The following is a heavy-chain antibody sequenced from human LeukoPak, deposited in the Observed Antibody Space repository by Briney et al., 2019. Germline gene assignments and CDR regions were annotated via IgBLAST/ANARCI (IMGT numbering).Heavy chain of an antibody. D-gene: IGHD6-13*01. CDR3: ARKRGIAAAGPNWFDP. V-gene: IGHV4-30-4*01. CDR1: GGSISCGDYY. CDR2: IYYSGST. Sequence: SETLSLTCTVSGGSISCGDYYWSWIRQPPGKGLEWIGYIYYSGSTYYNPSLKSRVTRSVETSKNQSPLKMSSVTAADTAVYYCARKRGIAAAGPNWFDPCGQGTLVTVSS. J-gene: IGHJ5*02.